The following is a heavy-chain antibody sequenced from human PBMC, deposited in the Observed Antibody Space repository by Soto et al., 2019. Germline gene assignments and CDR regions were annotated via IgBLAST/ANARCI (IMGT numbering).Heavy chain of an antibody. J-gene: IGHJ6*02. V-gene: IGHV1-69*13. Sequence: SVKVSCKASGGTFGSYAISWVRQAPGQGLEWMGGIIPTFGTANYAQKFQGRVTITADESTSTAYMELSSLRSEDTAVYYCARDYYYDSSGNYYGMDVWGQGTTVTVSS. CDR1: GGTFGSYA. CDR3: ARDYYYDSSGNYYGMDV. CDR2: IIPTFGTA. D-gene: IGHD3-22*01.